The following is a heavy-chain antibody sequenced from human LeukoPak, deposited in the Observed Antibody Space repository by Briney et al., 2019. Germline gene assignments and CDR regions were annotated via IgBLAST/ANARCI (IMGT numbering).Heavy chain of an antibody. CDR2: IIPIVGTA. CDR3: ARDFSEYGAHQGESIDY. V-gene: IGHV1-69*05. D-gene: IGHD4/OR15-4a*01. J-gene: IGHJ4*02. Sequence: ASVKVSCKASGGTFSSYAISWVRQAPGQGLEWMGGIIPIVGTANYAQKFQGRVTITTDESTSTAYMELSSRRSEDTGVYYCARDFSEYGAHQGESIDYLGQGTLVTVSS. CDR1: GGTFSSYA.